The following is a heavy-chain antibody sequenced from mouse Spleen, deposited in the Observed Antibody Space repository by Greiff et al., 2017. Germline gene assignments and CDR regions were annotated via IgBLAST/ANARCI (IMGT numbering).Heavy chain of an antibody. CDR3: ATPMITTAYWYFDV. Sequence: VQLQQPGAELVMPGASVKLSCKASGYTFTSYWMHWVKQRPGQGLEWIGEIDPSDSYTNYNQKFKGKATLTVDKSSSTAYMQLSSLTSEDSAVYYCATPMITTAYWYFDVWGAGTTVTVSS. J-gene: IGHJ1*01. CDR1: GYTFTSYW. CDR2: IDPSDSYT. D-gene: IGHD2-4*01. V-gene: IGHV1-69*01.